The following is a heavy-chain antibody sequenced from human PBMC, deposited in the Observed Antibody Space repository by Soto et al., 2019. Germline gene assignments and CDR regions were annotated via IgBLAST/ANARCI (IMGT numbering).Heavy chain of an antibody. D-gene: IGHD6-25*01. CDR3: AKWGAAAGTT. V-gene: IGHV4-59*01. J-gene: IGHJ4*02. Sequence: QVHLQESGPGLVKPSETLSLTCTVSGGSISSYYWSWIRQPPGKGLEWIGYVFYTGITKYNPSFQIRATISGATSRNQFSLNLRAVTAADTAVYYCAKWGAAAGTTWGQGILVNVSP. CDR2: VFYTGIT. CDR1: GGSISSYY.